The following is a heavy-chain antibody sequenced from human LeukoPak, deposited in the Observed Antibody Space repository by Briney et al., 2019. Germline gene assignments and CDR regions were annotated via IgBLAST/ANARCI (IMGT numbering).Heavy chain of an antibody. CDR3: AREWELLRKYLYH. CDR2: INPNSGGT. J-gene: IGHJ1*01. V-gene: IGHV1-2*02. Sequence: GASVKVSCKASGYTFTGYYLHWVRQAPGQGLDWMGWINPNSGGTTYAQNFKGRVTMTWDTSISTAYLELSRLRSDDTAVYYCAREWELLRKYLYHWGQGTQVTVSS. CDR1: GYTFTGYY. D-gene: IGHD1-26*01.